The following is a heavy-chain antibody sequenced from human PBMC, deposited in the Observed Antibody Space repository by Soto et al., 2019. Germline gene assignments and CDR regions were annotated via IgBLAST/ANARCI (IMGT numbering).Heavy chain of an antibody. J-gene: IGHJ4*02. CDR1: GGSISSTNW. V-gene: IGHV4-4*02. Sequence: QVQLQQSGPRLARPSGTLSLTCVVSGGSISSTNWWTWVRQTPGKGLEWIGEVYHTGSTKYNPSLKNRVTIPLDKSNNHFSLHLKSVTAADTAVYYCATLPPRIVVVVLPIPSWGQGTLVTVSS. D-gene: IGHD2-15*01. CDR2: VYHTGST. CDR3: ATLPPRIVVVVLPIPS.